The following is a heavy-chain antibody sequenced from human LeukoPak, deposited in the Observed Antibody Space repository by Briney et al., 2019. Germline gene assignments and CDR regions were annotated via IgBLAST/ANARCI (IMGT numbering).Heavy chain of an antibody. J-gene: IGHJ4*02. D-gene: IGHD3-22*01. CDR1: GYSISSGYY. CDR2: IYYSGST. Sequence: SETLSLTCAVSGYSISSGYYWGWIRQPPGKGLEWIGSIYYSGSTYYNPSLKSRVTISVDTSKNQFSLKLSSVTAADTAVYYCARRAYSSGYYYFDYWGQGALVTVSS. CDR3: ARRAYSSGYYYFDY. V-gene: IGHV4-38-2*01.